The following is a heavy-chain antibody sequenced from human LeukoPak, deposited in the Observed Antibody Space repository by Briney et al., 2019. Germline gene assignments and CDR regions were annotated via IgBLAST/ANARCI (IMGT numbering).Heavy chain of an antibody. CDR2: MYYSGST. V-gene: IGHV4-39*01. CDR1: GDSISSSGYY. D-gene: IGHD1-1*01. Sequence: SETLSLTCTVSGDSISSSGYYWGWIRQPPGKGLDCIGSMYYSGSTYYNPSLKSRVTISVDTSKNQFSLKLSSVTAADTAVYYCARHPYNWNDFHPLHFDYWGQGTLVTVSS. J-gene: IGHJ4*02. CDR3: ARHPYNWNDFHPLHFDY.